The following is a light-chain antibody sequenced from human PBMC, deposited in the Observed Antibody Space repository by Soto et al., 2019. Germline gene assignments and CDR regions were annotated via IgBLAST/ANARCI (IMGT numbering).Light chain of an antibody. CDR1: SSDVGSYNL. CDR3: CSYAGSSTVV. V-gene: IGLV2-23*01. CDR2: EGS. Sequence: QSALTQPAAVSGSPGQSITISCTGTSSDVGSYNLGSWYQQHPGKAPKLMIYEGSKRPSGVSNRFSGSKSGNTASLTISGLQAEDEADYYCCSYAGSSTVVFGGGTKVTVL. J-gene: IGLJ2*01.